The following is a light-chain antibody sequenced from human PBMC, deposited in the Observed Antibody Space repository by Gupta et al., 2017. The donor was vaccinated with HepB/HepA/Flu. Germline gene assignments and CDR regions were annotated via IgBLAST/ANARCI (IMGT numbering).Light chain of an antibody. CDR2: KGS. J-gene: IGKJ1*01. CDR3: MQGSGWPWT. V-gene: IGKV2-30*01. Sequence: DALLTQSPVFLPVTLGQPASISCRSSQSLVFADGRIYLDWFQQRPSQPPRRLIYKGSNRDSGVPDRFSGSGSGTYFTLKISRVEAEDVGIYYCMQGSGWPWTFGQGTKVEI. CDR1: QSLVFADGRIY.